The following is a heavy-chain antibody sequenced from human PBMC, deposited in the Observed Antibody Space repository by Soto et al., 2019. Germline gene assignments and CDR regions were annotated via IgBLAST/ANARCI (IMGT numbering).Heavy chain of an antibody. Sequence: PGVSLRLSCETSGFTFGIYTMNWVRQAQGKGLEWVSSISSSGTYIDYADSVEGRFAISRDDAKNSVFLEMTSLRVDDTAVYYCAREGNYHEYWGQGTLVTVSS. CDR2: ISSSGTYI. CDR3: AREGNYHEY. CDR1: GFTFGIYT. V-gene: IGHV3-21*01. J-gene: IGHJ4*02. D-gene: IGHD3-10*01.